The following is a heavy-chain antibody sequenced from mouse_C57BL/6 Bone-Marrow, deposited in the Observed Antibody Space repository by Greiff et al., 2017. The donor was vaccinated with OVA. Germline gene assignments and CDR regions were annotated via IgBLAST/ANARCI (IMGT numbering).Heavy chain of an antibody. CDR2: IDPSDSET. V-gene: IGHV1-52*01. CDR3: AAITTVPLNG. CDR1: GYTFTSYW. J-gene: IGHJ1*03. Sequence: QVQLQHPGAELVRPGSSVKLSCKASGYTFTSYWMHWVKQRPIQGLEWIGNIDPSDSETHYNQKFKDKATLTVDKSSSTAYMQLSSLTSEDSAVYYCAAITTVPLNGWGTGTTVTVSS. D-gene: IGHD1-1*01.